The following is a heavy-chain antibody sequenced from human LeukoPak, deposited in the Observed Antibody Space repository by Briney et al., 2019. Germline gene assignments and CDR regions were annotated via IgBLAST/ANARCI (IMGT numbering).Heavy chain of an antibody. V-gene: IGHV3-30-3*01. D-gene: IGHD2-2*01. Sequence: RGSLRLSCAASGFTFSSYAMHWVRQAPGKGLEWVAVISYDGSNKYYADSVKGRFTISRDNSKNTLYLQMNSLRAEDTAVYYCARDNYCSSTSCYLYYYYYGMDVWGQGTTVTVSS. CDR2: ISYDGSNK. J-gene: IGHJ6*02. CDR3: ARDNYCSSTSCYLYYYYYGMDV. CDR1: GFTFSSYA.